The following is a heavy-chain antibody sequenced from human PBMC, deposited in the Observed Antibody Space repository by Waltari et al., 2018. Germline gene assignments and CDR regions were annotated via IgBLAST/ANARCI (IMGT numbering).Heavy chain of an antibody. V-gene: IGHV4-39*01. J-gene: IGHJ3*02. CDR1: GGSISSSSYY. CDR3: ARHRVGGLRDFWSGYAFDI. Sequence: QLQLQESGPGLVKPSETLSLTCTVSGGSISSSSYYWGWIRQPPGKGLEWIGSIYYSGSTYYNPSLKSRVTISVDTSKNQFSLKLSSVTAADTAVYYCARHRVGGLRDFWSGYAFDIWGQGTMVTVSS. D-gene: IGHD3-3*01. CDR2: IYYSGST.